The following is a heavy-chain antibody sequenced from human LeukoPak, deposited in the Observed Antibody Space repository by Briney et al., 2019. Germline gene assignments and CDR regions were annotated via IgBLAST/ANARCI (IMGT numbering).Heavy chain of an antibody. J-gene: IGHJ4*02. CDR2: IYYSGGT. CDR1: GGSISSYY. V-gene: IGHV4-59*08. Sequence: PSETLSLTCTVSGGSISSYYWTWIRQPPGKGLGLEWIGYIYYSGGTNYNPSLKSRVTISIDTSKNQVSLKLSSVTAADTAVYYCARGKYYFDYWGQGTLVTVSS. CDR3: ARGKYYFDY.